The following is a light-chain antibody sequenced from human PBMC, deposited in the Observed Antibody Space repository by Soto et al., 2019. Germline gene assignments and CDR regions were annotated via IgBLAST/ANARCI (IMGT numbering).Light chain of an antibody. CDR2: TAS. V-gene: IGKV1-5*03. J-gene: IGKJ1*01. Sequence: DIQMTQSPSTLSASVGDRVTITCRASQNIKSHLAWYQQKPGKAPKLLIYTASSLQSGVPSRFSSSGSGTEFTLTISSLQPDDFATFYCKQYDLYSAFGQGTKVEIK. CDR3: KQYDLYSA. CDR1: QNIKSH.